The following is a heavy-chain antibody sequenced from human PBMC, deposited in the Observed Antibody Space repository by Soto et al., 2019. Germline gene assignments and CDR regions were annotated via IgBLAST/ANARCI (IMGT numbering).Heavy chain of an antibody. J-gene: IGHJ4*02. D-gene: IGHD6-13*01. CDR3: AAGEASSRNLAPYYLDF. CDR2: IHYSGTT. CDR1: GGPMRNYF. Sequence: SETLSLTCTVSGGPMRNYFWTWIRQPPGKGLEWIGYIHYSGTTSFFPSYNPSLRSRVTISEDTSKNQFSLKLLSVTTADTAVYFCAAGEASSRNLAPYYLDFWGQGTLVTVSS. V-gene: IGHV4-59*01.